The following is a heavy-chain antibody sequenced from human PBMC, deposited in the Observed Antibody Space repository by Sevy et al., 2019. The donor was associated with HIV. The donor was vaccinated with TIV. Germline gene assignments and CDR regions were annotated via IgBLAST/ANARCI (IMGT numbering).Heavy chain of an antibody. J-gene: IGHJ4*02. Sequence: SETLSLTCAVYGGSFSGYYWSWIRQPPGKGLEWIGEINHSGSTNYNPSLKSRVTISVDTSKNQFSLKLSSVTAADTVGYYWGGANGTYSSTGGGGRDFDYWGQGTLVTVSS. D-gene: IGHD6-13*01. CDR2: INHSGST. CDR1: GGSFSGYY. CDR3: GGANGTYSSTGGGGRDFDY. V-gene: IGHV4-34*01.